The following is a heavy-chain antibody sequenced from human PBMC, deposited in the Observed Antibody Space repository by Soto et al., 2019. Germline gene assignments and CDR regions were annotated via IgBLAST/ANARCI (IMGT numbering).Heavy chain of an antibody. CDR2: IIPIFGTA. D-gene: IGHD3-22*01. CDR3: ARGPYDSSGYDDY. Sequence: SVKVSCKASGGTFSIYAISCVLQAPGQGLDWMGGIIPIFGTANYAQKFQGRVTITADKSTSTAYMELSSLRSEDTAVYYCARGPYDSSGYDDYWGQGTQVTVSS. CDR1: GGTFSIYA. J-gene: IGHJ4*02. V-gene: IGHV1-69*06.